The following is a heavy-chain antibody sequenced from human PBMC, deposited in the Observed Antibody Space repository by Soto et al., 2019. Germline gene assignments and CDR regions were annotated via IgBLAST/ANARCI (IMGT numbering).Heavy chain of an antibody. J-gene: IGHJ6*02. CDR2: IKQDGSEK. Sequence: GSLRLSCAASGFTFSSYWMSWVRQAPGKGLEWVANIKQDGSEKYYVDSVKGRFTISRDNAKNTLYLQMNSLRAEDTSVYYCASVHCSSSWSHYCYGMDVWGQGTTVTVSS. CDR1: GFTFSSYW. V-gene: IGHV3-7*03. D-gene: IGHD6-13*01. CDR3: ASVHCSSSWSHYCYGMDV.